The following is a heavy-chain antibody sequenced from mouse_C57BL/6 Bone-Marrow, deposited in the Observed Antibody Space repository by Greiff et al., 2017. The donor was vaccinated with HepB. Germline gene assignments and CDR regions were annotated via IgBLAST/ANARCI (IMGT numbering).Heavy chain of an antibody. CDR1: GYTFTSYW. Sequence: QVQLQQPGAELVKPGASVKMSCKASGYTFTSYWITWVKQRPGQGLEWIGDIYPGSGSTNYNEKFKSKATLTVDTSSSTAYMQLSSLTSEDSAVYYCARYVHYYGSSPWFAYWGQGTLVTVSA. J-gene: IGHJ3*01. D-gene: IGHD1-1*01. CDR3: ARYVHYYGSSPWFAY. V-gene: IGHV1-55*01. CDR2: IYPGSGST.